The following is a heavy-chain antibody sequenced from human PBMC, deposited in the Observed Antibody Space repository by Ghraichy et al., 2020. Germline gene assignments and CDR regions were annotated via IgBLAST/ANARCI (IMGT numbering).Heavy chain of an antibody. CDR1: GYTFTSYA. CDR3: ARDQTPRGYCTGGVCYVFDP. Sequence: ASVKVSCKASGYTFTSYAMHWVRQAPGQRLEWMGWINAGNGNTKYSQKFQGRVTITRDTSASTAYMELSSLRSEDTVVYYCARDQTPRGYCTGGVCYVFDPWGQGTLVTVSS. D-gene: IGHD2-8*02. V-gene: IGHV1-3*01. CDR2: INAGNGNT. J-gene: IGHJ5*02.